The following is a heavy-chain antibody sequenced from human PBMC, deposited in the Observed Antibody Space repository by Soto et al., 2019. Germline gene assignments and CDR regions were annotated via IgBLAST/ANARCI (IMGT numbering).Heavy chain of an antibody. J-gene: IGHJ4*02. V-gene: IGHV3-23*01. CDR3: AKVTTLWFGELLYDY. CDR2: ISGSGGST. D-gene: IGHD3-10*01. Sequence: EVQLLESGGGLVQPGGSLRLSCAASGFTFSSYAMSWVRQAPGKGLEWVSAISGSGGSTYYADSVKGRFTISRDNSKNTLSLQMNSLRAEDMAVYYCAKVTTLWFGELLYDYWGQGTLVTVSS. CDR1: GFTFSSYA.